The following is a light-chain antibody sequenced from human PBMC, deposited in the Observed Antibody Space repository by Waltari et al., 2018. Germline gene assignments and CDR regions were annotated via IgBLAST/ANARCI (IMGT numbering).Light chain of an antibody. CDR2: GAS. V-gene: IGKV3-20*01. CDR3: QQYGNSPVT. J-gene: IGKJ1*01. CDR1: QSVSSSY. Sequence: ETVLTHSPGPLSLSPGERATLSCRASQSVSSSYLAWYQQKPGQAPRLLIYGASSRATGIPDRFSGSGSGTDFTLTISRLEPEDFAFYYCQQYGNSPVTFGQGTKVEIK.